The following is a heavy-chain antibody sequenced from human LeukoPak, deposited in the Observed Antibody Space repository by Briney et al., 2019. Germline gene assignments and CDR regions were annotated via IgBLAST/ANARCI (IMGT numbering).Heavy chain of an antibody. V-gene: IGHV1-2*02. D-gene: IGHD1-26*01. Sequence: ASVKVSCKASGYTFTSYAMHWVRQAPGQRLEWMGWINPNSGGTNYAQKFQGRVTMTRDTSISTAYMELSRLRSDDTAVYYCARSHVRGALDYWGQGTLVTVSS. CDR1: GYTFTSYA. CDR3: ARSHVRGALDY. J-gene: IGHJ4*02. CDR2: INPNSGGT.